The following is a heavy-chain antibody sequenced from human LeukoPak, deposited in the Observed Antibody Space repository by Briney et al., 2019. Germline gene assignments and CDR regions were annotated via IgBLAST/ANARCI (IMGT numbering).Heavy chain of an antibody. CDR2: INHSGST. D-gene: IGHD6-19*01. CDR1: GGSFSGYY. J-gene: IGHJ6*03. V-gene: IGHV4-34*01. Sequence: SETLSLTCAVYGGSFSGYYWSWIRQPPGKGLEWIGEINHSGSTNYNPSLKSRVTISVDTSKNQFSLKLSSVTAADTAVYYCARVGRASSGWYYYYYYMDVWGKGTTVTVSS. CDR3: ARVGRASSGWYYYYYYMDV.